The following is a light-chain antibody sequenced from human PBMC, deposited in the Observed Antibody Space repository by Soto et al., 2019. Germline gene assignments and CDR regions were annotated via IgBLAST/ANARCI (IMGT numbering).Light chain of an antibody. CDR2: EVS. J-gene: IGLJ1*01. CDR3: SSYTTSSTRV. V-gene: IGLV2-14*03. CDR1: SSDVGAYDY. Sequence: SALTRPSSVTRSDGQSITITYTRTSSDVGAYDYVSWYQQHPDKAPKLMIYEVSYRPSGVSNRFSGSKSVNTATLTISGLQAGDEADYYCSSYTTSSTRVFGTGTKVTVL.